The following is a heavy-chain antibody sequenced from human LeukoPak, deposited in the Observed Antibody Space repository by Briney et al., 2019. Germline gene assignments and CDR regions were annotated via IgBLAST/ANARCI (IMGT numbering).Heavy chain of an antibody. CDR1: GGSVISGHYY. Sequence: SETLPLTCTVSGGSVISGHYYWSWTRQPPGKGLEWIGYIYSSGSTNYNPSLKSRVTISVDTSRNEFSLKLSSVTAADTAVYYCARTATGGGYWGQGTLVTVSA. D-gene: IGHD2-21*02. CDR3: ARTATGGGY. J-gene: IGHJ4*02. CDR2: IYSSGST. V-gene: IGHV4-61*01.